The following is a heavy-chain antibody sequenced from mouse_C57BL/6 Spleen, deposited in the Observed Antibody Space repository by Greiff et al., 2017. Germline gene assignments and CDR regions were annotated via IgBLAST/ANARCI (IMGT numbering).Heavy chain of an antibody. J-gene: IGHJ2*01. Sequence: VQLQQPGAELVKPGASVKLSCKASGYTFTSYWMQWVKQRPGQGLEWIGEIDPSDSYTNYNQKFKGKATLTVDTSSSTAYMQLSSLTSEDSAVYYCARNLYRDFDYWGQGTTLTVSS. CDR1: GYTFTSYW. V-gene: IGHV1-50*01. CDR3: ARNLYRDFDY. CDR2: IDPSDSYT. D-gene: IGHD2-3*01.